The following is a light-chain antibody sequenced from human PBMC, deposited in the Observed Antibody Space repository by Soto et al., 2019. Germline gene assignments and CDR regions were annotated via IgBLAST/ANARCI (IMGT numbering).Light chain of an antibody. J-gene: IGKJ5*01. CDR1: QDVANR. V-gene: IGKV1-13*02. Sequence: AIQLTQSPSSLSSSVGDRVIINCRASQDVANRLNWYQQTPGKPPKLLISNVSNLENGVPSRFSGSGSVTDFTLTITSLQPEEFGTYHCQQFMSYPLTFGQGTRLDIK. CDR2: NVS. CDR3: QQFMSYPLT.